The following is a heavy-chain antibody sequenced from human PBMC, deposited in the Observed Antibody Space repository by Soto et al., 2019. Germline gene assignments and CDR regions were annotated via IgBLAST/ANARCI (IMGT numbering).Heavy chain of an antibody. Sequence: SETLSLTCTVSGGSISTYYWNWIRQPPGKGLEWIGYIYYSGSTSYNPSLKSRVTISVDTSKNQFSLKLSSVTAADTAVYYCARSSPMVKYAMGVWGQGTTVTVSS. CDR1: GGSISTYY. V-gene: IGHV4-59*01. D-gene: IGHD3-10*01. CDR2: IYYSGST. CDR3: ARSSPMVKYAMGV. J-gene: IGHJ6*02.